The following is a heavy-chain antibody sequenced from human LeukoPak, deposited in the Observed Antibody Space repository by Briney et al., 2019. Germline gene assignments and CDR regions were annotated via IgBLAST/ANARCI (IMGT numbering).Heavy chain of an antibody. Sequence: KPSETLSLTCTVSGGSISSSSYYWSWIRQPPGKGLEWIGEINHSGRTNYNPSLKSRVTISVDTSKNQFSLKLSSVTAADTAVYYCARGGIERFGEAKQLFNWFDPWGQGTLVTVSS. V-gene: IGHV4-39*07. CDR1: GGSISSSSYY. CDR3: ARGGIERFGEAKQLFNWFDP. J-gene: IGHJ5*02. CDR2: INHSGRT. D-gene: IGHD3-10*01.